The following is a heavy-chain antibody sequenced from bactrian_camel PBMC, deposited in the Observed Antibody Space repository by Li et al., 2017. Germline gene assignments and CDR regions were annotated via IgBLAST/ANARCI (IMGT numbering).Heavy chain of an antibody. CDR2: INAGGSNT. D-gene: IGHD6*01. CDR3: TKRISVYGGNWRQNY. CDR1: GFAFSMHT. J-gene: IGHJ4*01. V-gene: IGHV3S40*01. Sequence: VQLVESGGGLVQPGGSLRLSCAASGFAFSMHTMTWVRQAPGKGLEWVSDINAGGSNTAYADSVKGRFTISRDNAKNTLYLQLNSLKTEDTAMYYCTKRISVYGGNWRQNYWGQGTQVTVS.